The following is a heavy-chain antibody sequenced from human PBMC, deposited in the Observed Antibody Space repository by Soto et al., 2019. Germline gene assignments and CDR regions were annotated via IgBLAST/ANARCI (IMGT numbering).Heavy chain of an antibody. CDR1: GYTLTELS. D-gene: IGHD3-9*01. CDR3: TTDSYFTLKLVRFAY. CDR2: FDPEDGET. J-gene: IGHJ4*01. Sequence: ASVKVSCKVSGYTLTELSMHWVRQAPGKGLEWMGGFDPEDGETIYAQKFQGRVTMTEDTSTDTAYMELSSLKPEDTAVYYCTTDSYFTLKLVRFAYWGLGTLVTVSS. V-gene: IGHV1-24*01.